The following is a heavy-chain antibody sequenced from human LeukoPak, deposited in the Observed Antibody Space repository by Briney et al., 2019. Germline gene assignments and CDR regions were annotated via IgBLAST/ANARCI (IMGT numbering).Heavy chain of an antibody. CDR3: AREAFGSSRPSDF. CDR1: GYTFTSYA. CDR2: INTGNGNT. J-gene: IGHJ4*02. V-gene: IGHV1-3*04. D-gene: IGHD6-13*01. Sequence: GASVKVSCKASGYTFTSYAIHWVRQAPGQRLEWMGWINTGNGNTKYSEKFQGRVTITRDTSARIAYMELTSLRTEDTAVYFCAREAFGSSRPSDFWGQGTLVTVSS.